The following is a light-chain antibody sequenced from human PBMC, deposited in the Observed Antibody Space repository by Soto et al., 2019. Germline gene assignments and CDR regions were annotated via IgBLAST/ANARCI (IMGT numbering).Light chain of an antibody. V-gene: IGKV4-1*01. J-gene: IGKJ2*01. CDR1: QSVLHSSNSKHY. CDR2: WAS. Sequence: DIVMTQSPDSLAVSLGERAIINCKSSQSVLHSSNSKHYLAWYQQKAGQPPKLLIYWASTRESGVPGRFSGSGSGTDFTLTISSLQAEDVAVYYCQQYYSTPYTFGQGTKLEIK. CDR3: QQYYSTPYT.